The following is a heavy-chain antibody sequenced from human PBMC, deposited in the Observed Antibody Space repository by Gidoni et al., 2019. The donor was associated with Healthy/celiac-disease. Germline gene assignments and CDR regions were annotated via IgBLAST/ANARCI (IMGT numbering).Heavy chain of an antibody. CDR2: IYYSGST. D-gene: IGHD4-17*01. CDR1: GGSISSSNYY. Sequence: QLQLQESGPGLVKPSETLSLTCTVSGGSISSSNYYWGWIRQPPGKGLECIGSIYYSGSTYYNPSLKSRVTISVDTSKNQFSLKLSSVTAADTAVFYCARLLTGLRAGTGYWHFDLWGRGTLVTVSS. V-gene: IGHV4-39*01. J-gene: IGHJ2*01. CDR3: ARLLTGLRAGTGYWHFDL.